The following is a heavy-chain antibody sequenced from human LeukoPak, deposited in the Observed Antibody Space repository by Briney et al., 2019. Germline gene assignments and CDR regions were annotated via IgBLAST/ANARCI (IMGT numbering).Heavy chain of an antibody. CDR2: IFPGDSDSDT. J-gene: IGHJ5*02. CDR3: ARAYGDYSNWFDP. V-gene: IGHV5-51*01. Sequence: GASLQISCKASDYIFTNYYIGWVRQLPGKGLEWMGIIFPGDSDSDTRYSPSFQGQVTISADKSISTAYLQWSSLKASDTAMYYCARAYGDYSNWFDPWGQGTLVTVSS. CDR1: DYIFTNYY. D-gene: IGHD4-17*01.